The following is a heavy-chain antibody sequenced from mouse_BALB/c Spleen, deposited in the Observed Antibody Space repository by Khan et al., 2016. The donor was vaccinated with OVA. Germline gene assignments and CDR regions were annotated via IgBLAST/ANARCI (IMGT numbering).Heavy chain of an antibody. CDR2: IYPGCGDI. J-gene: IGHJ3*01. CDR1: GYTFTDFL. V-gene: IGHV1-77*01. Sequence: VRLQESGPELVKPGASVKMSCKASGYTFTDFLISWLKQSPGKGLEWIGEIYPGCGDIYYNQKFKGKATLTSDKSSNTAYMQLARLTSEDSAVYFCASAGDGGFAHWGQGTLVTVSA. D-gene: IGHD3-2*02. CDR3: ASAGDGGFAH.